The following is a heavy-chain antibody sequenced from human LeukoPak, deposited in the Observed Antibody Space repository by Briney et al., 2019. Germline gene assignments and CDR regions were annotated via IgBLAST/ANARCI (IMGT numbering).Heavy chain of an antibody. CDR2: ISGSGGLT. D-gene: IGHD4-23*01. V-gene: IGHV3-23*01. J-gene: IGHJ4*02. CDR3: AKDQEGNPDY. Sequence: GGSLRLSCAASGFTFMTYAMTWVRQAPGQGLEWVPVISGSGGLTDYADSVKGRFTISKDSSKNTLYLQMNSLRAEDTAVYYCAKDQEGNPDYWGQGTLVTVSS. CDR1: GFTFMTYA.